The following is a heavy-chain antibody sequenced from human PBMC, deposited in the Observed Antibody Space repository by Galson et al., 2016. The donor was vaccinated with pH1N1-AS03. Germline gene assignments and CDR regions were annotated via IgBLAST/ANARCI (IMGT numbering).Heavy chain of an antibody. CDR2: IIAVSGAT. D-gene: IGHD3-3*01. CDR3: ATPIFHFDYWRGYLPFDY. J-gene: IGHJ4*02. Sequence: SVKVSCKVSGGTFTSYAVNWVRQAPGQGLEWMGGIIAVSGATNYAQKFQGRISITADESTGTAYMDVSSLRSEDTAVYYCATPIFHFDYWRGYLPFDYWGQGTLVTVSS. V-gene: IGHV1-69*13. CDR1: GGTFTSYA.